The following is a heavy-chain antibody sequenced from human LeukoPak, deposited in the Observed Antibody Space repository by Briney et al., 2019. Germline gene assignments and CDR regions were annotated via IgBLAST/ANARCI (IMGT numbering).Heavy chain of an antibody. D-gene: IGHD2-2*01. CDR1: GGSISSYY. Sequence: PSQTLSLTCTVSGGSISSYYWSWIRQPPGKGLEWIGYIYYSGSTNYNPSLKSRVTISVDTSKNQFSLKLSSVTAADTAVYYCASLVGSSTLHNWFDPWGQGTLVTVSS. J-gene: IGHJ5*02. CDR2: IYYSGST. CDR3: ASLVGSSTLHNWFDP. V-gene: IGHV4-59*01.